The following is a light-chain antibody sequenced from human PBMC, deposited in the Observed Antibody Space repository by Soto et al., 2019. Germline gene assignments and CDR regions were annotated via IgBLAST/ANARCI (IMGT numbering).Light chain of an antibody. Sequence: EIVLTQSPGTLSLSPGERATLSCRASQTVSSSYLAWYQQKPGQAPRLLIYGASNRATGIPDRFGGSGSGADFTLTISRLEPEDFAVYYCQQYGSSPRTFGQGTKVKI. CDR1: QTVSSSY. V-gene: IGKV3-20*01. CDR3: QQYGSSPRT. CDR2: GAS. J-gene: IGKJ1*01.